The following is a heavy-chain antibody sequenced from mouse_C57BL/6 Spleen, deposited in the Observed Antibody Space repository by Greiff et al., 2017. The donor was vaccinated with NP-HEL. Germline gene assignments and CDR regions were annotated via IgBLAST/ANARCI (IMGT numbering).Heavy chain of an antibody. V-gene: IGHV5-4*01. CDR1: GFTFSSYA. CDR2: ISDGGSYT. D-gene: IGHD1-1*01. Sequence: EVMLVESGGGLVKPGGSLKLSCAASGFTFSSYAMSWVRQTPEKRLEWVATISDGGSYTYYPDNVKGRFTISRDNAKNNLYLQMSHLKSEDTAMYYCARDYGSRPHWYFDVWGTGTTVTVSS. J-gene: IGHJ1*03. CDR3: ARDYGSRPHWYFDV.